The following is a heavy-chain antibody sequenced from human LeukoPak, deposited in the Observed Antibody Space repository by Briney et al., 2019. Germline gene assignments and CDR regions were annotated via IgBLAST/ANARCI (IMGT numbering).Heavy chain of an antibody. CDR2: IYYSGST. Sequence: PSETLSLTCTVSGGSISSYYWSWIRQPPGKGLEWIGYIYYSGSTNYNPSLKSRVTISVDTSKNQSSLKLSSVTAADTAVYYCARDKVGRNWFDPWGQGTLVTVSS. CDR1: GGSISSYY. J-gene: IGHJ5*02. V-gene: IGHV4-59*01. CDR3: ARDKVGRNWFDP.